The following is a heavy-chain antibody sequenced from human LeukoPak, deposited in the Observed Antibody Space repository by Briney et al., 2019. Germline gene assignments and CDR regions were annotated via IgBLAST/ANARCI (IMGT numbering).Heavy chain of an antibody. CDR2: IYYSGST. CDR1: GGSISSYY. Sequence: SETLSLTCTVSGGSISSYYWSWIRQPPGKGLDWIGYIYYSGSTNYNPSLKSRVTISVDTSKNQFSLKLSSVTAADTAVYYCARVRGPYNWFDPWGQGTLVTVSS. CDR3: ARVRGPYNWFDP. J-gene: IGHJ5*02. V-gene: IGHV4-59*01.